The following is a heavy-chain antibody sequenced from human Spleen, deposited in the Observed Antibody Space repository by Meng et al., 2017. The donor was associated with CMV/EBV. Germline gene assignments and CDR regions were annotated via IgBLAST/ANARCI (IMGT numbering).Heavy chain of an antibody. CDR2: IYYTGST. D-gene: IGHD6-19*01. CDR1: SDSISSSSYY. Sequence: SETLSLTCTVSSDSISSSSYYWGWIRQSPGKGLEWIGSIYYTGSTYYNPSLKSRGTISVDRSNNQISLKLSSVTAADSARYYCARVSHYDIPVAGITLTWFGPWGQGALVTVSS. CDR3: ARVSHYDIPVAGITLTWFGP. J-gene: IGHJ5*02. V-gene: IGHV4-39*07.